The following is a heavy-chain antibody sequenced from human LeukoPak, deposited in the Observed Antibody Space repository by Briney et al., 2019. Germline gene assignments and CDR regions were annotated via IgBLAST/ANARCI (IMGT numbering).Heavy chain of an antibody. D-gene: IGHD2/OR15-2a*01. CDR3: ARGGKPILWYYMDV. CDR1: GYTFTSYA. Sequence: ASVKVSCKASGYTFTSYAMNWVRQAPGQGLEWMGWINTNTGNPTYAQGFTGRFVFSLDTSFSTAYLQISSLKAEDTAVYYCARGGKPILWYYMDVWGKGTTVTVSS. J-gene: IGHJ6*03. CDR2: INTNTGNP. V-gene: IGHV7-4-1*02.